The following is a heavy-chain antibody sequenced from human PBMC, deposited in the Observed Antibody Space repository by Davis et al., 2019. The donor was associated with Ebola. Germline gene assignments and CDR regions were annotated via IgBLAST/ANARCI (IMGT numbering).Heavy chain of an antibody. V-gene: IGHV3-23*01. CDR3: AKDLTSYYGSGDFFDY. J-gene: IGHJ4*02. CDR2: ISASGGAT. CDR1: GFLFSSYA. D-gene: IGHD3-10*01. Sequence: PGGSLRLSCAASGFLFSSYAMSWVRQAPGRGLEWVSSISASGGATFYADSVKGRIVMSRDNSNDTLDLRMNNLRAEDTAIYYCAKDLTSYYGSGDFFDYWGQGILVTVSS.